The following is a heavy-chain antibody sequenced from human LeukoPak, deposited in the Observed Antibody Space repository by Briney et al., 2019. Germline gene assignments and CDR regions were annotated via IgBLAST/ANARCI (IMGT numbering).Heavy chain of an antibody. D-gene: IGHD3-10*01. V-gene: IGHV1-3*01. J-gene: IGHJ4*02. CDR1: GYTFIAYG. CDR3: ARGGRLLWFGEFDY. Sequence: ASVKVSCKASGYTFIAYGLHWVRQTPGQRPVWMGWINAGNGDTKYSQNFQGRVTITGDASATTAYMELSSLRSEDTAVYFCARGGRLLWFGEFDYWGQGTLVTVSS. CDR2: INAGNGDT.